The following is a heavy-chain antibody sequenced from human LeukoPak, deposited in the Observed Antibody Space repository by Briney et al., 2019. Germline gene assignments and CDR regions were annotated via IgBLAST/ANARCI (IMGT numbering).Heavy chain of an antibody. D-gene: IGHD3-10*01. CDR1: GFTFSSYA. CDR2: ISSSGTTI. J-gene: IGHJ4*02. Sequence: PGGSLRLSCAASGFTFSSYAMSGVRQPPGKGLEGVSYISSSGTTIYYAHSVRGRFTVSRDNAKDSLYLQMDSLSAEDTAVYYCATLRGVNRWGQGTLVTVSS. CDR3: ATLRGVNR. V-gene: IGHV3-48*04.